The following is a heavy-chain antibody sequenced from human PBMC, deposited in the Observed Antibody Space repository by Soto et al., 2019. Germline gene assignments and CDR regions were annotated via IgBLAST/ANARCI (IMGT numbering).Heavy chain of an antibody. V-gene: IGHV6-1*01. Sequence: SQTLSLTCAISGDSVSSNSAAWNWIRQSPSRGLEWLGRTYYRSKWYNDYAVSVKSRITINPDTSKNQFSLQLNSVTPEDTAVYYCARGPELELRGTYYMDVWGKGTTVTVSS. CDR1: GDSVSSNSAA. D-gene: IGHD1-7*01. J-gene: IGHJ6*03. CDR2: TYYRSKWYN. CDR3: ARGPELELRGTYYMDV.